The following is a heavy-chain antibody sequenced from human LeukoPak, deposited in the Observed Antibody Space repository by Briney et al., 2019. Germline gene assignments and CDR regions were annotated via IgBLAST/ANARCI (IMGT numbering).Heavy chain of an antibody. CDR1: GGSFSGYY. CDR3: ARSYYYGSSGYFPDAFDI. D-gene: IGHD3-22*01. V-gene: IGHV4-34*01. J-gene: IGHJ3*02. CDR2: INHSGST. Sequence: SETLSLTCAVYGGSFSGYYWSWIRQPPGKGLEWIGEINHSGSTNYNPSLKSRVTISVDTSKNQFSLKLSSVTAADTAVYYCARSYYYGSSGYFPDAFDIWGQGTMVTVSS.